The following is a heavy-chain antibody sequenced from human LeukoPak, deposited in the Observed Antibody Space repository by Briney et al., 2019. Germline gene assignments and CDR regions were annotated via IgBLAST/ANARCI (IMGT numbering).Heavy chain of an antibody. D-gene: IGHD3-10*01. CDR3: ARVGSSGRRGYYYMDV. J-gene: IGHJ6*03. V-gene: IGHV4-61*02. CDR2: INTSGST. CDR1: GGSISSGSYY. Sequence: SQTLSLTCTVSGGSISSGSYYWSWIRQPAGKGLEWIGRINTSGSTNYNPSLKSRVTISVDTSKNQFSLKLSSVTAADTAVYYCARVGSSGRRGYYYMDVWGKGTTVTISS.